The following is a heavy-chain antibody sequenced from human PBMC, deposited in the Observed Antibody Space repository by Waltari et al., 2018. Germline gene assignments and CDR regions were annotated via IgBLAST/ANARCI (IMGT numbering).Heavy chain of an antibody. V-gene: IGHV3-21*01. D-gene: IGHD6-19*01. CDR1: GFTFSHYS. CDR3: ARETVAGTGWFDP. J-gene: IGHJ5*02. CDR2: ITRVSSYT. Sequence: EVQLVESGGGLVQPGGSLRLSCAASGFTFSHYSFNWVRQAPGKGLEWVSCITRVSSYTYYADSVKGRFTIPRDNAKNALFLHMNSLGAEDTAVYYCARETVAGTGWFDPWGQGTLVTVSS.